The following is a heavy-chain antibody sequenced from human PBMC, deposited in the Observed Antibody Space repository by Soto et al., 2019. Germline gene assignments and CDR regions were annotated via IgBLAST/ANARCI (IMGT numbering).Heavy chain of an antibody. V-gene: IGHV1-2*02. D-gene: IGHD1-1*01. CDR1: GYTFTGYY. CDR3: ARLRRSSVERRAVGWFDP. J-gene: IGHJ5*02. CDR2: INPNSGGT. Sequence: QVQLVQSGAEVKKPGASVKVSCKASGYTFTGYYMHWVRQAPGQGLEWMGWINPNSGGTNYAQKFQGRVTMTRDTSISTAYMELSRLRSDDTAVYYCARLRRSSVERRAVGWFDPWGQGTLVTVSS.